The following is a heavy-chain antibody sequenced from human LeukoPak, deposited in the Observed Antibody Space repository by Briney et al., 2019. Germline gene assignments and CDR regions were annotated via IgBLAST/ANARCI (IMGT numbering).Heavy chain of an antibody. V-gene: IGHV3-21*01. CDR2: ISISSNYI. CDR1: GFTFSNYN. D-gene: IGHD2-15*01. J-gene: IGHJ4*02. CDR3: ARDGGGGLDY. Sequence: PGGSLRLSCAASGFTFSNYNMNWVRQAPGKGLEWVSRISISSNYIYYPDSVKGRFTISRDNAKNSLYLQMNSLRAEDTAVYYCARDGGGGLDYWGQGTLVTVSS.